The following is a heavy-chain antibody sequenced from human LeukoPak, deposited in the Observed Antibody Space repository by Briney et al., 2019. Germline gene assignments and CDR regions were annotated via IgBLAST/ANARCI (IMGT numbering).Heavy chain of an antibody. D-gene: IGHD6-6*01. V-gene: IGHV4-61*01. CDR3: ARGVGSIAARPEFDY. CDR1: GGSISSSSYY. J-gene: IGHJ4*02. CDR2: IYYSGST. Sequence: SETLSLTCTVSGGSISSSSYYWSWIRQPPGKGLEWIGYIYYSGSTNYNPSLKSRVTISVDTSKNQFSLKLSSVTAADTAVYYCARGVGSIAARPEFDYWGQGTLVTVSS.